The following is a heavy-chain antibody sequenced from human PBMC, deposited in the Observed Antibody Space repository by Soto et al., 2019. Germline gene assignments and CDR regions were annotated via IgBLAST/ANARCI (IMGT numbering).Heavy chain of an antibody. CDR1: GFTFSSYA. J-gene: IGHJ4*02. D-gene: IGHD3-10*01. CDR2: ISGSGGTT. Sequence: GGSLRLSCAASGFTFSSYAMSWVPPAPGAGLEWVSAISGSGGTTYDTDSVRGRFTISRDNSKNTPYLQMNSLRAEDTALYYCAKDQVIREGTPWARFASWGLGTLVTGSS. V-gene: IGHV3-23*01. CDR3: AKDQVIREGTPWARFAS.